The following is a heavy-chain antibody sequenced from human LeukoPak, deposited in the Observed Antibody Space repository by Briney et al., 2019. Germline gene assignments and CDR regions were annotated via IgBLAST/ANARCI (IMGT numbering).Heavy chain of an antibody. V-gene: IGHV1-24*01. CDR1: GYTLTELS. Sequence: ASVKVSCKVSGYTLTELSMHWVRQAPGKGLEWMRGFDPEDGETIYAQKFQGRVTMTEDTSTDTAYMELSSLRSEDTAVYYCATESLITMVYGMDVWGQGTTVTVSS. D-gene: IGHD3-10*01. CDR2: FDPEDGET. CDR3: ATESLITMVYGMDV. J-gene: IGHJ6*02.